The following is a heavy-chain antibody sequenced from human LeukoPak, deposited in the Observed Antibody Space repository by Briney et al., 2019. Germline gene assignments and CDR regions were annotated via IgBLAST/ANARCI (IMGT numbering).Heavy chain of an antibody. J-gene: IGHJ4*02. D-gene: IGHD5-12*01. CDR2: INPNNGNT. Sequence: ASVKVSCKASGYTFTRYGISWVRQAPGQGLEWMGWINPNNGNTNYVQKLQGRVTMTTETSTSTAYMELRSLSSDDTAVYYCARGGSGYDDYWGQGTLVTVSS. V-gene: IGHV1-18*01. CDR3: ARGGSGYDDY. CDR1: GYTFTRYG.